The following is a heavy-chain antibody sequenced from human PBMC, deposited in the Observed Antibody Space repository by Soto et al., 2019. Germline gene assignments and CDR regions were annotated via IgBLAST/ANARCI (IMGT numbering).Heavy chain of an antibody. CDR3: ARSDRLPADYYYYYMDV. D-gene: IGHD2-2*01. CDR1: GGTFSSYT. CDR2: IIPILGIA. V-gene: IGHV1-69*02. Sequence: SVKVSCKASGGTFSSYTISWVRQAPGQGLEWMGRIIPILGIANYAQKFQGRVTITADKSTSTAYMELSSLRSEDTAVYYCARSDRLPADYYYYYMDVWGKGTTVTVSS. J-gene: IGHJ6*03.